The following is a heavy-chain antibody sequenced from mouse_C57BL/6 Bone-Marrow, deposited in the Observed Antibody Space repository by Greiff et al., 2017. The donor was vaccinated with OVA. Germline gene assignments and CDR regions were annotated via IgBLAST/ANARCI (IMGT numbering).Heavy chain of an antibody. J-gene: IGHJ3*01. CDR1: GYTFTSHW. V-gene: IGHV1-56*01. Sequence: QVQLQQSGPELVRPGASVKISCKAPGYTFTSHWMQWVRQRPGQGLEWIGEIFPGSGSTYYNEKFKGKATLTVDTSSSTAYMQRSSLTAEDSAVYFCARDRGTSAWFAYWGQGTLVTVSA. CDR2: IFPGSGST. D-gene: IGHD4-1*01. CDR3: ARDRGTSAWFAY.